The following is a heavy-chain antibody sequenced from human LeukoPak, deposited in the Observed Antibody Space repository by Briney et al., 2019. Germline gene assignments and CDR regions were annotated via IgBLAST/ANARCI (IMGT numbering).Heavy chain of an antibody. CDR3: ATTGPEYSSSWCLHF. D-gene: IGHD6-13*01. CDR1: GYSFTSYW. CDR2: IYPGDSDT. J-gene: IGHJ4*02. Sequence: GESLKISCKASGYSFTSYWIGWVRQMPGKGLEWMGVIYPGDSDTRYSPSFQGQVTISVDKSISTAYLQWSSLKASDTAMYYCATTGPEYSSSWCLHFWGQGTLVTVSS. V-gene: IGHV5-51*01.